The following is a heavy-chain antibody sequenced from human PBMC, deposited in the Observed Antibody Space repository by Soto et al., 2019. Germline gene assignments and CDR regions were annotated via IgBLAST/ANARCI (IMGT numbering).Heavy chain of an antibody. Sequence: ASVKVSCEASGYTFTGYYMHWVRQAPGQGLEWMGRINPSGGSTSYAQKFQGRVTMTRDTSTSTVYMELSSLRSEDTAVYYCVREYSSSEARAPFDPWGQGTLVTVSS. CDR1: GYTFTGYY. J-gene: IGHJ5*02. CDR3: VREYSSSEARAPFDP. V-gene: IGHV1-46*01. D-gene: IGHD6-6*01. CDR2: INPSGGST.